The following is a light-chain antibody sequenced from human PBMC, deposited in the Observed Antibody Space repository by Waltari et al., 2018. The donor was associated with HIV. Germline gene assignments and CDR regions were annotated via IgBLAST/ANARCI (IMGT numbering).Light chain of an antibody. Sequence: QSALTQPASVSGSPGQSITISCTGTSSDVGGYNYVSWYQQHPGNAPKLMIYDVTKRPSGVSNRFSGSTSGNTASLTISGLQAEDEADYYCCSYAGSSTFAVFGGGTKLTVL. CDR1: SSDVGGYNY. CDR3: CSYAGSSTFAV. J-gene: IGLJ2*01. V-gene: IGLV2-23*02. CDR2: DVT.